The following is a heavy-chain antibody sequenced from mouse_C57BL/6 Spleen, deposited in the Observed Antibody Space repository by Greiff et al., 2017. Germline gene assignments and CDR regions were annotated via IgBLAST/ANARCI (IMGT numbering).Heavy chain of an antibody. CDR2: IDPETGGT. D-gene: IGHD2-3*01. CDR3: TRWLLYAMDY. J-gene: IGHJ4*01. CDR1: GYTFTDYE. Sequence: QVQLQQSGAELVRPGASVTLSCKASGYTFTDYEMHWVKQTPVHGLEWIGAIDPETGGTAYNQKFKGKAILTADKSSSTAYMELRSLTSEDSAVYYCTRWLLYAMDYWGQGTSVTVSS. V-gene: IGHV1-15*01.